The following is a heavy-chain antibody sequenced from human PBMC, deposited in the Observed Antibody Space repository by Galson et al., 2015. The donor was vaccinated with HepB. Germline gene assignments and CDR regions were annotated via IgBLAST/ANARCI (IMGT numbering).Heavy chain of an antibody. CDR1: GFTFSSYA. Sequence: SLRLSCAASGFTFSSYAVSWVRQAPGKGLEWVSAISGSGGSTYYADSVKGRFTISRDNSKNTLYLQMNSLRAEDTAVYYCAGSHIVVVIALDYWGQGTLVTVSS. D-gene: IGHD2-21*01. CDR3: AGSHIVVVIALDY. V-gene: IGHV3-23*01. J-gene: IGHJ4*02. CDR2: ISGSGGST.